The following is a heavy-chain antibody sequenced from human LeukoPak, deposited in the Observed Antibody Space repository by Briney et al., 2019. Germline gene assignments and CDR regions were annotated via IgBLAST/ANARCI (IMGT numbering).Heavy chain of an antibody. CDR3: ARGRGYCSSTSCYRLYYYYYGMDV. J-gene: IGHJ6*04. Sequence: SETLSPTCAVYGGSFSGYYWSWIRQPPGKGLEWIGEINHSGSTNYNPSLKSRVTISVDTSKNQFSLKLSSVTAADTAVYYCARGRGYCSSTSCYRLYYYYYGMDVWGKGTTVTVSS. CDR2: INHSGST. CDR1: GGSFSGYY. D-gene: IGHD2-2*01. V-gene: IGHV4-34*01.